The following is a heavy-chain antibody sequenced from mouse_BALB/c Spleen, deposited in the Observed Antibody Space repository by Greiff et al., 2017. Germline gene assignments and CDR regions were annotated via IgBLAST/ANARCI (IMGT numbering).Heavy chain of an antibody. J-gene: IGHJ1*01. V-gene: IGHV5-6-4*01. CDR2: ISSGGSYT. Sequence: EVMLVESGGGLVKPGGSLKLSCAASGFTFSSYTMSWVRQTPEKRLEWVATISSGGSYTYYPDSVKGRFTISRDNAKNTLYLQMSSLKSEDTAMYYCTRGYYGYDEGYFDVWGAGTTVTVSS. CDR1: GFTFSSYT. D-gene: IGHD2-2*01. CDR3: TRGYYGYDEGYFDV.